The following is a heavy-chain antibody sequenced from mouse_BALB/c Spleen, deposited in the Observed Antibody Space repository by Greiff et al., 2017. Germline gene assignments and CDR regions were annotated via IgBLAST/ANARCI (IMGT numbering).Heavy chain of an antibody. J-gene: IGHJ2*01. CDR2: IDPANGNT. Sequence: VQLKQSGAELVKPGASVKLSCTASGFNIKDTYMHWVKQRPEQGLEWIGRIDPANGNTKYDPKFQGKATITADTSSNTAYLQLSSLTSEDTAVYYCARRGGSSGYGYWGQGTTLTVSS. CDR1: GFNIKDTY. D-gene: IGHD3-1*01. V-gene: IGHV14-3*02. CDR3: ARRGGSSGYGY.